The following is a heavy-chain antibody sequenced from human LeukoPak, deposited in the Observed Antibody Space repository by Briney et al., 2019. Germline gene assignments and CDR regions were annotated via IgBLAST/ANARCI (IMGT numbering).Heavy chain of an antibody. CDR3: AKGSSWGGLDY. CDR2: ISWDGGST. D-gene: IGHD3-16*01. CDR1: GFTFDDYT. J-gene: IGHJ4*02. V-gene: IGHV3-43*01. Sequence: GGSLRHSCAASGFTFDDYTMHWVRQAPGKGLEWVSLISWDGGSTYYADSVKGRFTISRDNSKNSLYLQMNSLRTEDTALYYCAKGSSWGGLDYWGQGTLVTVSS.